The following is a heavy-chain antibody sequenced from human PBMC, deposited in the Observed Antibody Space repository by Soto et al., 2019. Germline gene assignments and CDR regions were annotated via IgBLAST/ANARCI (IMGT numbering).Heavy chain of an antibody. Sequence: QVQLVESGGGVVQPGRSLRLSCAASGFIFSSYGMHWVRQAPGKGLEWVAVLSYDGSNEYYAGSVKGRFTISRDNSKDTLYLQMNSLRAEDTGVYYCARGPIVVRGLMGCLFDYWGQGTLVTVSS. CDR1: GFIFSSYG. CDR2: LSYDGSNE. V-gene: IGHV3-30*03. J-gene: IGHJ4*02. D-gene: IGHD3-10*01. CDR3: ARGPIVVRGLMGCLFDY.